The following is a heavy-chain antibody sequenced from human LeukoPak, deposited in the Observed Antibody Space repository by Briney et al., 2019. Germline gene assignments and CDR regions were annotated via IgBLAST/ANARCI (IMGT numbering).Heavy chain of an antibody. Sequence: ASVKVSCKSSGYTFTSYGISWVRQAPGQGREWMGWISAYNGSTNYAQKLQGRVTMTTDTPTSTAYMELRSLRSDDTAVYYCAREKGAVLLWFGELRNYYGMDVWGQGTTVTVSS. V-gene: IGHV1-18*01. CDR3: AREKGAVLLWFGELRNYYGMDV. CDR2: ISAYNGST. D-gene: IGHD3-10*01. J-gene: IGHJ6*02. CDR1: GYTFTSYG.